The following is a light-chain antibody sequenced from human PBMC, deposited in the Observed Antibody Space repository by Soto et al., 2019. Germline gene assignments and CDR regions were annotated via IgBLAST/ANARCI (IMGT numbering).Light chain of an antibody. CDR1: QSVSDY. CDR2: AAS. J-gene: IGKJ1*01. CDR3: QHYNAWSWT. Sequence: IVMTQSPATLSVSPGDSATLSCRASQSVSDYLAWYQQKPGQAPRLLFHAASTRATGIPAMFSGSGSGTESPLTISSLQSEDFAVYYCQHYNAWSWTFGQGTRVEIK. V-gene: IGKV3D-15*01.